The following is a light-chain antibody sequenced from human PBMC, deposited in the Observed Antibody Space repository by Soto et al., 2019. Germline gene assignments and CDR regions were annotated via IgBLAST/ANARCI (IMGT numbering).Light chain of an antibody. CDR1: NIGSKS. CDR3: HVWDSSSDHVV. Sequence: SYELTQPPSVSVAQGKTARITCGGNNIGSKSVHWYQQKPGQAPVLVIYYDSDRPSGIPERFSGSNSGNTATLTISRVEAGDEADYYCHVWDSSSDHVVFGGGTQLTVL. J-gene: IGLJ2*01. CDR2: YDS. V-gene: IGLV3-21*04.